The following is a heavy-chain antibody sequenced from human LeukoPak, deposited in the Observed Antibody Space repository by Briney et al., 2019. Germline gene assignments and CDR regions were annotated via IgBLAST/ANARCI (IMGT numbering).Heavy chain of an antibody. CDR1: GGSISSYY. V-gene: IGHV4-59*04. CDR2: FYHGGST. Sequence: SETVSLTCTVSGGSISSYYWDWIRQPPGKGLEWIGTFYHGGSTYYNPSLKSRVTISVDTSRNQFSLKLSSVTAADTAVYYCARQAGYSYGMFDYWGQGTLVTVSS. J-gene: IGHJ4*02. D-gene: IGHD5-18*01. CDR3: ARQAGYSYGMFDY.